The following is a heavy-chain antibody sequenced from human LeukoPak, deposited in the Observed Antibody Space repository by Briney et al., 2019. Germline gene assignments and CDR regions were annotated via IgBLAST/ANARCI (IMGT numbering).Heavy chain of an antibody. D-gene: IGHD3-22*01. CDR1: GFIVRSSY. CDR3: ARDLRSSGYYAFDY. J-gene: IGHJ4*02. V-gene: IGHV3-21*01. Sequence: PGGSLRLSCAASGFIVRSSYMSWVRQAPGKGLEWVSSISSSSSYINYADSVKGRFTISRDNAKNSLYLQMNSLRAEDTAVYYCARDLRSSGYYAFDYWGQGILVTVSS. CDR2: ISSSSSYI.